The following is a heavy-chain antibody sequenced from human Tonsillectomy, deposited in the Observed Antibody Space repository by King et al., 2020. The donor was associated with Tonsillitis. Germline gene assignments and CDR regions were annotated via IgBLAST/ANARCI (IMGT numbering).Heavy chain of an antibody. Sequence: VQLVESGGGLVKPGGSLRISCVGSGFTFSSYSMNWVRQAPGKGLEWVASISSSGRFINYADSVKGRLTISRDNANNSVYLQINSLRAEDTALFFCAGGGPYSGYDSPRGGAFDIWGQGTLVTVSS. V-gene: IGHV3-21*06. CDR3: AGGGPYSGYDSPRGGAFDI. CDR1: GFTFSSYS. J-gene: IGHJ3*02. CDR2: ISSSGRFI. D-gene: IGHD5-12*01.